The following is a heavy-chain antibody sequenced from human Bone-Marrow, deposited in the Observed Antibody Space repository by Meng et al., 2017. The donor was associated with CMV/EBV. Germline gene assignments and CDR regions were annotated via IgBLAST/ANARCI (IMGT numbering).Heavy chain of an antibody. CDR2: IHPNTGGT. CDR3: ARVPPLAGVVPAAIDYYYYGMDV. J-gene: IGHJ6*02. D-gene: IGHD2-2*02. V-gene: IGHV1-2*02. CDR1: GYTFTGHF. Sequence: ASVKVSCKASGYTFTGHFMHWVRQAPGQGLEWMGWIHPNTGGTNYAQNFQGRVTMTRDTSIRTVYMELRSLRSDDTAVYYCARVPPLAGVVPAAIDYYYYGMDVWGQGTTVTVSS.